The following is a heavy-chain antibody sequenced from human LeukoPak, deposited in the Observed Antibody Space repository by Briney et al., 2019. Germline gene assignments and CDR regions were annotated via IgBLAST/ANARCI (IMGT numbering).Heavy chain of an antibody. CDR3: ARAVEYYYDSSAVWEDATFDI. J-gene: IGHJ3*02. Sequence: ASVKVSCKASGYTFTSYYMHWVRQAPGQGLEWMGGIIPIFGTANYAQKFQGRVTITADKSTSTAYMELSSLRSEDTAVYYCARAVEYYYDSSAVWEDATFDIWGQGTMVTVSS. CDR2: IIPIFGTA. V-gene: IGHV1-69*06. D-gene: IGHD3-22*01. CDR1: GYTFTSYY.